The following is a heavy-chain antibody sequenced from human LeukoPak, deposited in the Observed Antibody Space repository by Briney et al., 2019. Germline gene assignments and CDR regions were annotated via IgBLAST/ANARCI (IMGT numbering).Heavy chain of an antibody. CDR1: GFTFSSYS. J-gene: IGHJ4*02. CDR2: ISSSSSHI. Sequence: GGSLGLSCAASGFTFSSYSMNWVRQAPGKGLEWVSSISSSSSHIYYADSVKGRFTISRDNAKNSLYLQMNSLRAEDTAVYYCARDQGYFDYWGQGTLVTVSS. CDR3: ARDQGYFDY. V-gene: IGHV3-21*01.